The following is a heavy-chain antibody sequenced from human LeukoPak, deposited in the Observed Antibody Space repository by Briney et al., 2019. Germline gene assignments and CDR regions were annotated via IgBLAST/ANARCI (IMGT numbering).Heavy chain of an antibody. J-gene: IGHJ3*02. V-gene: IGHV3-66*01. CDR1: GFTVSSNY. CDR2: IYSGGNT. CDR3: ARDLETDISDAFDI. Sequence: PGGSLRLSCAASGFTVSSNYMSWVRQAPGKGLEWVSVIYSGGNTYYADSVRGRFTISRDNSKKTLYLQMSSLRAEDTAVYYCARDLETDISDAFDIWGQGTMVTVSS. D-gene: IGHD3-9*01.